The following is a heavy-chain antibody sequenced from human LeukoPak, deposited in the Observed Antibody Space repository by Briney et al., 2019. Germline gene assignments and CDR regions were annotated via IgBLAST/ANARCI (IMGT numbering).Heavy chain of an antibody. J-gene: IGHJ3*02. CDR1: GYSISSGYY. V-gene: IGHV4-38-2*01. D-gene: IGHD2-2*01. CDR3: ATNAGPAALDAVDI. Sequence: SETLSLTCAVSGYSISSGYYWGWIRQPPGKGLEWIGYIHYSGSTKYNPSLKSRVTISLDSSKTQFSLKLSSVTAADTAVYYCATNAGPAALDAVDIWGQGTMVTVSS. CDR2: IHYSGST.